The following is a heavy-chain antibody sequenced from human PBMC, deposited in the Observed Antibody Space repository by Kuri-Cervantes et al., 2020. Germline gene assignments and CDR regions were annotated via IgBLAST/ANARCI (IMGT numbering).Heavy chain of an antibody. CDR2: IYYSGST. CDR1: GGSISSGGYY. V-gene: IGHV4-31*03. D-gene: IGHD3-22*01. J-gene: IGHJ4*02. Sequence: LRLSCTVSGGSISSGGYYWSWIRQHPGKGLEWIGYIYYSGSTYYNPSLKSRVTISVDTSKNQFSLKLSSVTAAGTAVYYCARDGVPHYYDSSGPPTYWGQGTLVTVSS. CDR3: ARDGVPHYYDSSGPPTY.